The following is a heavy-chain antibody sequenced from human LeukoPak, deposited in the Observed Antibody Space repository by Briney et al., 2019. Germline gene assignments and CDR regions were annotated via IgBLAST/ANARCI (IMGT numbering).Heavy chain of an antibody. CDR2: IYSTGTN. J-gene: IGHJ5*02. V-gene: IGHV4-4*07. CDR1: GGSISGYY. Sequence: SETLSLTCTVSGGSISGYYWSWIRQSAGKGLEWIGHIYSTGTNNYNPSLRSRVTLSVDTSKNQFSLKLRSVTAADTAVYYFARDWGPVSVAGTGRWFDPWGQGNLDTVSS. CDR3: ARDWGPVSVAGTGRWFDP. D-gene: IGHD6-19*01.